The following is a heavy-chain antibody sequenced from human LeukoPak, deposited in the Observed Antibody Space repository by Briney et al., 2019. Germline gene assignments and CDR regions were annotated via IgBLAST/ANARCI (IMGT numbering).Heavy chain of an antibody. V-gene: IGHV4-59*01. D-gene: IGHD3-10*01. J-gene: IGHJ5*02. CDR1: GGSISSYY. CDR2: IYYGGST. CDR3: ARETGVNWFDP. Sequence: SETLSLTCTVSGGSISSYYWSWIRQPPGKGLEWIGYIYYGGSTNYNPSLKSRVTISVDTSKNQFSLKLSSVTAADTAVYYCARETGVNWFDPWGQGTLATVSS.